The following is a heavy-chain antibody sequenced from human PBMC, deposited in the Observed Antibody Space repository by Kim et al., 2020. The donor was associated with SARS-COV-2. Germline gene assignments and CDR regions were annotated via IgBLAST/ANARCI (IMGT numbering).Heavy chain of an antibody. V-gene: IGHV3-48*03. Sequence: GGSLRLSCAASGFTFSLFEMNWVRQAPGKGLECFAYISGSASSIHYADSVRGRFTISRDNAKHSLNLQMNSLRAEDTAVYYCARVYYSNHAYDHHDASDIWGQGTMVTVSS. J-gene: IGHJ3*02. CDR3: ARVYYSNHAYDHHDASDI. CDR1: GFTFSLFE. D-gene: IGHD4-4*01. CDR2: ISGSASSI.